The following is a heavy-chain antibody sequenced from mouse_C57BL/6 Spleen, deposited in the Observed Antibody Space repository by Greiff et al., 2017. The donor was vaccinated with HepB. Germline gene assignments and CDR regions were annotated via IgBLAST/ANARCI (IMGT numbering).Heavy chain of an antibody. J-gene: IGHJ1*03. CDR1: GYSFTGYF. Sequence: EVKLQQSGPELVKPGDSVKISCKASGYSFTGYFMNWVMQSHGKSLEWIGRINPYNGDTFYNQKFKGKATLTVDKSSSTAHMELRSLTSEDSAVYYCARGRYYGSSWYFDVWGTGTTVTVSS. CDR2: INPYNGDT. D-gene: IGHD1-1*01. V-gene: IGHV1-20*01. CDR3: ARGRYYGSSWYFDV.